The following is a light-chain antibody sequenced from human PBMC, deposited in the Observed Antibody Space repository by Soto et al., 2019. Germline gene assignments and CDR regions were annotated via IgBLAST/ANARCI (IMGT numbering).Light chain of an antibody. CDR3: QQYGSSPLT. V-gene: IGKV3-20*01. Sequence: EIVLTQSPGTLSLSPGERATLSCRASQSVSSSYLAWYQQKPGQAPRLLIYGASSRATGIPARFSGSGSGTDFTLTTRRLEPEDFAVYYCQQYGSSPLTFGGGTKVEIK. CDR2: GAS. J-gene: IGKJ4*01. CDR1: QSVSSSY.